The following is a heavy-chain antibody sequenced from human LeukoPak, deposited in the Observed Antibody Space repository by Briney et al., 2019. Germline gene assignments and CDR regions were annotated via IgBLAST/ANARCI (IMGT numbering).Heavy chain of an antibody. D-gene: IGHD3-3*01. Sequence: PSETLSLTCTVSGGSISSSSYYWGWIRQPPGKGLEWIGTIYYSGSTSYNPSLKSRVTISIDTSKNQFSLRVSSVTAADTAVYYCARVSGYYDFWSGYSIDYWGQGTLVTVSS. CDR2: IYYSGST. J-gene: IGHJ4*02. V-gene: IGHV4-39*01. CDR3: ARVSGYYDFWSGYSIDY. CDR1: GGSISSSSYY.